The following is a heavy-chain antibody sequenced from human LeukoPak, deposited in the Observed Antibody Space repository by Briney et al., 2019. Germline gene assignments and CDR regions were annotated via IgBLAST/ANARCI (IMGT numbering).Heavy chain of an antibody. CDR3: ARGGIGYCDSSSCYFDY. V-gene: IGHV6-1*01. D-gene: IGHD2-2*01. J-gene: IGHJ4*02. CDR1: GDSVSSNSAA. CDR2: TYYRSKWYH. Sequence: SQTLSLTCAIPGDSVSSNSAAWNWIRQSPSRGLEWLGRTYYRSKWYHDYAVSVKSRLTINPDTSKNQFSLQLNSVIPEDTAVYYCARGGIGYCDSSSCYFDYWGQGTLVTVSS.